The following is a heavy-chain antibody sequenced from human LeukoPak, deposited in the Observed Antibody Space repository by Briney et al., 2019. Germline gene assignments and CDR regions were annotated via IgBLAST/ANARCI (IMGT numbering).Heavy chain of an antibody. V-gene: IGHV3-21*01. D-gene: IGHD2-15*01. CDR3: ARRNTECSGGSCYPTLDY. Sequence: GGFLRLSCAASGFTFSSYSMNWVRQAPGKGLEWVSSISSSSSYIYYADSVKGRFTISRDNAKNSLYLQMNSLRAEDTAVYYCARRNTECSGGSCYPTLDYWGQGTLVTVSS. J-gene: IGHJ4*02. CDR1: GFTFSSYS. CDR2: ISSSSSYI.